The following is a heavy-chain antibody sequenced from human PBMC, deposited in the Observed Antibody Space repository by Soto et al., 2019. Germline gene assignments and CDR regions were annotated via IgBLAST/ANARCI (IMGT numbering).Heavy chain of an antibody. CDR3: ARGGSGSPMAHDN. CDR2: INIDGSIT. V-gene: IGHV3-74*01. CDR1: GFTSSRYW. D-gene: IGHD3-10*01. Sequence: PGGSLRLSCEASGFTSSRYWMHWVRQAPGKGLVWVSRINIDGSITNYADSVKDRFTISRDSAKNTLYLQMDSLRVEDTAVYRCARGGSGSPMAHDNWGEGTLVTVSS. J-gene: IGHJ4*02.